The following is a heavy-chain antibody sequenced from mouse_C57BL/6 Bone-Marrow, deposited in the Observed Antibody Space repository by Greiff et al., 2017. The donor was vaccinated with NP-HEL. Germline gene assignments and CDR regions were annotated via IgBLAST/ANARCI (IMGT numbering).Heavy chain of an antibody. CDR1: GFSFNTYA. D-gene: IGHD2-1*01. J-gene: IGHJ2*01. Sequence: EVQLVESGGGLVQPKGSLKLSCAASGFSFNTYAMNWVRQAPGKGLEWVARIRSKSNNYATYYADSVKDRFTISRDDSESLLYLQMNNVKTEDTAMYYCVSSLLWEKDYWGQGTTLTVSS. CDR2: IRSKSNNYAT. CDR3: VSSLLWEKDY. V-gene: IGHV10-1*01.